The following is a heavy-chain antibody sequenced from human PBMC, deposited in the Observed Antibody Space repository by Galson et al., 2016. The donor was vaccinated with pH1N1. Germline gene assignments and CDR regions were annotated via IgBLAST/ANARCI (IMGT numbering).Heavy chain of an antibody. V-gene: IGHV1-18*01. CDR3: ARMSGSSRYLDY. CDR1: GYTFSSYG. J-gene: IGHJ4*02. Sequence: SVKVSCKASGYTFSSYGISWVRQAPGKGLEWMGWISGYNGNTKYEQKIQGRVSMTIDTSTSVVYMELRSLRSDDTALYYCARMSGSSRYLDYWGQGTLVTVSS. D-gene: IGHD1-26*01. CDR2: ISGYNGNT.